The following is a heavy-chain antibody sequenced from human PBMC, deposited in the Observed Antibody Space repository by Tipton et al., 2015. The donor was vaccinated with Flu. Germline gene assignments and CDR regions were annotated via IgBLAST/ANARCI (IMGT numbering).Heavy chain of an antibody. CDR2: IYTSGST. CDR3: ARDPFLQRGYSYGQTGPGWYFDL. Sequence: TLSLTCTVSGGSISSYYWSWIRQPAGKGLEWIGRIYTSGSTNYNPSLKSRVTMSVDTSKNQFSLKLSSVTAADTAVYYCARDPFLQRGYSYGQTGPGWYFDLWGRGTLVTVSS. D-gene: IGHD5-18*01. V-gene: IGHV4-4*07. J-gene: IGHJ2*01. CDR1: GGSISSYY.